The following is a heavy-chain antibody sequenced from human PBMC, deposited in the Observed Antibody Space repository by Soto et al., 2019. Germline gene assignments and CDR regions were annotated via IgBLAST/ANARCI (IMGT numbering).Heavy chain of an antibody. V-gene: IGHV4-4*02. CDR1: GGSISSSNW. Sequence: QVQLQESGPGLVKPSGTLSLTCAVSGGSISSSNWWSWVRQPPGKGLEWIGEIYHSGSTNYNPSLKSRVTISVDKSKNQFSLKLSSVTAADTAVYYCASRLYLFYYDRSGRFDYWGQGTLVTVSS. CDR3: ASRLYLFYYDRSGRFDY. D-gene: IGHD3-22*01. J-gene: IGHJ4*02. CDR2: IYHSGST.